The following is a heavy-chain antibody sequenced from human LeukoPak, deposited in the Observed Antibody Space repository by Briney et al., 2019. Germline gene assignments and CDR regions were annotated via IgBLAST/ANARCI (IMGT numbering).Heavy chain of an antibody. V-gene: IGHV3-23*01. Sequence: PGGSLRLSCAASGFNFGTYAMNWVRQAPGKGLEWVSSISGSAGSTYYADSVKGRFTISRDNSKNPPPLQMNSLRADHTAVCYCARDGEPRYWGSGYYYGMDVWGQGATVTVSS. CDR2: ISGSAGST. CDR3: ARDGEPRYWGSGYYYGMDV. CDR1: GFNFGTYA. J-gene: IGHJ6*02. D-gene: IGHD7-27*01.